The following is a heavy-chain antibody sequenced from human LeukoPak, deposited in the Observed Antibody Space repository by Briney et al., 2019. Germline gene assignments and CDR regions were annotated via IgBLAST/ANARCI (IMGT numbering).Heavy chain of an antibody. CDR1: GYTFTDHY. CDR3: ARDSGEGGYGDYDDAFDI. CDR2: INPNSGGT. D-gene: IGHD4-17*01. V-gene: IGHV1-2*02. Sequence: AASVKVSCKASGYTFTDHYMHWVRQAPGQGLEWMGWINPNSGGTNYAQKFQGRVTMTRDTSISTAYMELSRLRSDDTAVYYCARDSGEGGYGDYDDAFDIWGQGTMVTVSS. J-gene: IGHJ3*02.